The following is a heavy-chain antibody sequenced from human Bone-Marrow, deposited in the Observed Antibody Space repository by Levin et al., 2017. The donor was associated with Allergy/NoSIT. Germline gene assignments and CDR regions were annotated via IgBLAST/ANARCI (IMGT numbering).Heavy chain of an antibody. Sequence: GGSLRLSCAASGFTFSSYAMSWVRQAPGKGLEWVSAISGSGGSTYYADSVKGRFTISRDNSKNTLYLQMNSLRAEDTAVYYCARSAVLRRTNTRGDYYYYMDVWGKGTTVTVSS. CDR1: GFTFSSYA. D-gene: IGHD2/OR15-2a*01. J-gene: IGHJ6*03. V-gene: IGHV3-23*01. CDR3: ARSAVLRRTNTRGDYYYYMDV. CDR2: ISGSGGST.